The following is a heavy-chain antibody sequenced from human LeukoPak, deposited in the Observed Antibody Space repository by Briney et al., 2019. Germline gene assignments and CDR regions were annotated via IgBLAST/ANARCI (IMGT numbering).Heavy chain of an antibody. J-gene: IGHJ6*02. V-gene: IGHV3-23*01. D-gene: IGHD1-26*01. CDR1: GFTFSSYA. CDR3: VKDRGGSPFYGMDV. Sequence: GGSLRLSCAASGFTFSSYAMSWVRQAPGKGLEWVSAISSSGSSTYYADSVKGRFTISRDNSKNTLYLPMNSLRAEDTAVYYCVKDRGGSPFYGMDVWGQGTTVTVSS. CDR2: ISSSGSST.